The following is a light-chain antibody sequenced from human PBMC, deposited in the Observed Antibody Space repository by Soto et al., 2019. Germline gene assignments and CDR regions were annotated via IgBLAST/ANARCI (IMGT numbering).Light chain of an antibody. CDR3: SSYAGSNRV. Sequence: QSVLTQPPSASGSPGQSVTISCTGTSSDVGSSNYVSWYQQHPGKAPKVVIYEVTKRPSGVPDRFSGSKSGNTASLTVSGLQAEDEADYYCSSYAGSNRVFGTGTKATVL. CDR1: SSDVGSSNY. V-gene: IGLV2-8*01. J-gene: IGLJ1*01. CDR2: EVT.